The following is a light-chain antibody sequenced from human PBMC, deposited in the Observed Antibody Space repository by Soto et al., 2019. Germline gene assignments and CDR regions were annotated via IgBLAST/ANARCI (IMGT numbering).Light chain of an antibody. CDR1: QGIRSY. CDR2: AES. J-gene: IGKJ1*01. CDR3: QQLNSYPRT. Sequence: DIQLTQSPSFLSASVGDRVTITCRASQGIRSYLAWYQQKPGKAPKLLSSAESTLQSGVPSRFSGSGSGTEFTLTISSLQPEDFATYYCQQLNSYPRTFGQGTKVEIK. V-gene: IGKV1-9*01.